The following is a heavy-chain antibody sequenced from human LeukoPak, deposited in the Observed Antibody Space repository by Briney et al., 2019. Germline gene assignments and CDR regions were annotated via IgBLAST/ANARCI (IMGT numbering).Heavy chain of an antibody. Sequence: GGSLRLSCAAPGFTFSSYWMHWVRQAPGKGLVWVSRINSDGSSTSYADSVKGRFTISRDNAKNTLYLQMNSLRAEDTAVYYCARVPHYYYYMDVWGKGTTVTVSS. CDR3: ARVPHYYYYMDV. J-gene: IGHJ6*03. V-gene: IGHV3-74*01. CDR1: GFTFSSYW. CDR2: INSDGSST.